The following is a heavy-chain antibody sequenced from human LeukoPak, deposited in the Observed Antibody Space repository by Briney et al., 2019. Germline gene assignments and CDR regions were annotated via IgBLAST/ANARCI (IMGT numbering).Heavy chain of an antibody. CDR2: FNREDAAP. Sequence: ASVKVSCKVSGYSVTELSMHWVRQAPGLGLEWMRGFNREDAAPIYAQQFQGRVTMTEDTSTDTAYMELSSLRSEDTALYYCATLDSYYDKSGRPLLPDWGQGTLVTVSS. D-gene: IGHD3-22*01. CDR3: ATLDSYYDKSGRPLLPD. V-gene: IGHV1-24*01. J-gene: IGHJ4*02. CDR1: GYSVTELS.